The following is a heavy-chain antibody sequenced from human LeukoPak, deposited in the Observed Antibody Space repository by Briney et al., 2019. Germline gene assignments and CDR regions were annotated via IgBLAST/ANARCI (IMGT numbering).Heavy chain of an antibody. V-gene: IGHV1-2*02. CDR2: INPNSGGT. J-gene: IGHJ4*02. Sequence: ASVKVSCKASGYTFTGYYTHWVRQAPGQGLEWMGWINPNSGGTNYAQKFQGRVTMTRDTSISTAYMELSRLRSDDTAVYYCARDFCSSTSCYQDYWGQGTLLTVSS. CDR1: GYTFTGYY. D-gene: IGHD2-2*01. CDR3: ARDFCSSTSCYQDY.